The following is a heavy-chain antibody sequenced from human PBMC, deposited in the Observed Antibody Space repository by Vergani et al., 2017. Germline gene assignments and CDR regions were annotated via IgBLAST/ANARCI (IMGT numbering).Heavy chain of an antibody. CDR3: ARLSYDTTRYLQWGYDC. V-gene: IGHV3-74*01. D-gene: IGHD3-22*01. J-gene: IGHJ4*02. CDR1: GFTFSSYW. CDR2: INTDGSWT. Sequence: EVQLVESGGGLVQPGGSLRLSCAASGFTFSSYWMHWVRHTPEKGLVWVSRINTDGSWTTYADSVKGRFTISRDTAKNMLYLQMHSLRAEDTAVYYCARLSYDTTRYLQWGYDCWGQGTLVSVSS.